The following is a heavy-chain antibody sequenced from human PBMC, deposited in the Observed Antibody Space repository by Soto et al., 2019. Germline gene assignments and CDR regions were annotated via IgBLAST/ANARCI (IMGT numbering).Heavy chain of an antibody. Sequence: QVRLVQSGAEMKKPGASVKVSCKASGYYFTGYYMHWVRQAPGQGLEWMGWINPNSGVTNYAQRFQGRVSMTRDSSISTAYLDVTLLPSDDSAVYYCATIRFIITYWGSDLDPWGQGT. CDR1: GYYFTGYY. V-gene: IGHV1-2*02. D-gene: IGHD2-8*02. CDR2: INPNSGVT. CDR3: ATIRFIITYWGSDLDP. J-gene: IGHJ5*02.